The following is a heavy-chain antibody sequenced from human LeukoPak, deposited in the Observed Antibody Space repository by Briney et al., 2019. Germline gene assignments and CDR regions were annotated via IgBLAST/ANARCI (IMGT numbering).Heavy chain of an antibody. Sequence: PSETLSLTCTVSGYSISSGYYWGWIRQPPGKGLEWIGSIYHSGSTYYNPSLKSRVTISVDTSKNQFSLKLSSVTAADTAVYYCARRTSLVKYFQHWGQGTLVTVSS. V-gene: IGHV4-38-2*02. CDR3: ARRTSLVKYFQH. CDR1: GYSISSGYY. CDR2: IYHSGST. D-gene: IGHD6-6*01. J-gene: IGHJ1*01.